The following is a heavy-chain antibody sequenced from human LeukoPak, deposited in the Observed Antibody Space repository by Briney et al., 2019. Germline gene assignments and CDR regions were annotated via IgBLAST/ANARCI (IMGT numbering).Heavy chain of an antibody. V-gene: IGHV3-74*01. D-gene: IGHD5-18*01. J-gene: IGHJ4*02. Sequence: PGGSLTLSCAASGFTFSNYWMHWVRQAPGKGLAWVSRIYSDGSTTNYADTVKGRFTISADNAKKTLYLRRNSLRGEDTAVYYCARGDSYGLDYWGRGTLVTVSS. CDR3: ARGDSYGLDY. CDR2: IYSDGSTT. CDR1: GFTFSNYW.